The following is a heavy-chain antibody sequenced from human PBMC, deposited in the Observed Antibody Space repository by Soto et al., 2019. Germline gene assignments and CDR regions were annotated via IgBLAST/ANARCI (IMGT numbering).Heavy chain of an antibody. J-gene: IGHJ4*02. CDR1: GGSISSSSYY. CDR3: ARHWGRGAAGTCYN. CDR2: IYFSGST. D-gene: IGHD6-13*01. Sequence: SETLSLTCTVSGGSISSSSYYWGWIRQPPGKGLEWIGTIYFSGSTYYNPSLKSRVTMSVDTSRNQFSLKLSSVTAADTAVYYCARHWGRGAAGTCYNWGQGTLVTVSS. V-gene: IGHV4-39*01.